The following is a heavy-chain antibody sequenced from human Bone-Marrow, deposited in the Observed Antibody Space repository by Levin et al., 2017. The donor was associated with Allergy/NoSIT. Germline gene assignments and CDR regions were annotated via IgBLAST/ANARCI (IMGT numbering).Heavy chain of an antibody. CDR1: GFTFRSYG. CDR3: AVREGYYYGMDV. D-gene: IGHD3-10*01. Sequence: GESLKISCAASGFTFRSYGMHWVRQAPGKGLEWVAVIWYDGSNKYYADSVKGRFTISRDNSKNTLYLQMNSLRAEDTAVYYCAVREGYYYGMDVWGQGTTVTVSS. J-gene: IGHJ6*02. V-gene: IGHV3-33*01. CDR2: IWYDGSNK.